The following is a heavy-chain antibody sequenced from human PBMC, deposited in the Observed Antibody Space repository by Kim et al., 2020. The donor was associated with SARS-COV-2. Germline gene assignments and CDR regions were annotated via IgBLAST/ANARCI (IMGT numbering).Heavy chain of an antibody. J-gene: IGHJ5*02. CDR1: GDSVSSNSAA. V-gene: IGHV6-1*01. D-gene: IGHD6-13*01. Sequence: SQTLSLTCAISGDSVSSNSAAWNWIRQSPSRGLEWLGRTYYRSKWYNDYAVSVKSRITINPDTSKNQFSLQLNSVTPEDTAVYYCARGRSSLSYSSSWYDHNWFDPWGQGTLVTVSS. CDR3: ARGRSSLSYSSSWYDHNWFDP. CDR2: TYYRSKWYN.